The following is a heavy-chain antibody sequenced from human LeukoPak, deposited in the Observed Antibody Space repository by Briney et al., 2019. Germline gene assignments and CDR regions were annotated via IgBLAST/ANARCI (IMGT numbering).Heavy chain of an antibody. J-gene: IGHJ4*02. D-gene: IGHD6-19*01. CDR3: GETTTGYSSGRYPGWPVDY. CDR1: GFMFNNYA. V-gene: IGHV3-23*01. Sequence: GGSLRLSCAASGFMFNNYAMYWVRQAPGKGLEWVSGIFGSGGSAHYADSVKGRFTISRDNSKNMVHLQVDSLRVEDTAIYYCGETTTGYSSGRYPGWPVDYWGQGTLVTVSS. CDR2: IFGSGGSA.